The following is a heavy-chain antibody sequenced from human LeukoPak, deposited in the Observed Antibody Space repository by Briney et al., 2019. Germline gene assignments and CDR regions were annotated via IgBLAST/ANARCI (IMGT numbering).Heavy chain of an antibody. CDR1: GYIFTNYW. J-gene: IGHJ4*02. V-gene: IGHV5-51*01. CDR3: ARRPDVGGGWIFDN. CDR2: IASSDSDT. D-gene: IGHD6-19*01. Sequence: GESLKISCQGFGYIFTNYWIGWVRQRPGKGLEWMGIIASSDSDTRYSPSFQGQVTISVDRSTRTAYLQWTSLKASDTARYYCARRPDVGGGWIFDNWGQGTLVTVSS.